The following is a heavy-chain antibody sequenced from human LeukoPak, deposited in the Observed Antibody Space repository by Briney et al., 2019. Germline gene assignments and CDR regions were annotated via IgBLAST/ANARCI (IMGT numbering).Heavy chain of an antibody. CDR2: IYTSGST. D-gene: IGHD2-2*02. Sequence: SETLSLTCTVSGGSISSGGYYWSWIRQPAGKGLEWIGRIYTSGSTNYNPSLKSRVTISVDTSKNQFSLKLSSVTAADTAVYYCARGPLVVPAAIDSWFDPWGQGTLVTVSS. V-gene: IGHV4-61*02. CDR3: ARGPLVVPAAIDSWFDP. CDR1: GGSISSGGYY. J-gene: IGHJ5*02.